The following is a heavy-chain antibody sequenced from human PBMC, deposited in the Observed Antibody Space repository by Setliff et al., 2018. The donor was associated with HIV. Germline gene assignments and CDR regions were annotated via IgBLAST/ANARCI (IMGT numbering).Heavy chain of an antibody. V-gene: IGHV3-48*01. CDR3: ARTPHYYDYAWGSYGAPLYYFDH. Sequence: GESLTISCAASGFTFSSYSMNWVRQAPGKGLEWISYIGSSSSTIYYADSVKGRFTISRDNAKNSLYLQMNSLRAEDTAVYYCARTPHYYDYAWGSYGAPLYYFDHWGQGTLVTVSS. CDR1: GFTFSSYS. J-gene: IGHJ4*02. D-gene: IGHD3-16*01. CDR2: IGSSSSTI.